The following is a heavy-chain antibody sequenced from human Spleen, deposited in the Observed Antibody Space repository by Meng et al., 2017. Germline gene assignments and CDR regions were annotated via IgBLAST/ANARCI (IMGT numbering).Heavy chain of an antibody. CDR2: INTNTGHP. J-gene: IGHJ4*02. D-gene: IGHD3-10*01. Sequence: ASVKVSCKASGYTLSSYGMNWVRQAPGQGLEWMGYINTNTGHPTYAQGFTGRFVFSLDTSVSTAFLQISSLKAEDTAVYYCARGSYHRSLDYWGQGTLVTVSS. CDR1: GYTLSSYG. CDR3: ARGSYHRSLDY. V-gene: IGHV7-4-1*02.